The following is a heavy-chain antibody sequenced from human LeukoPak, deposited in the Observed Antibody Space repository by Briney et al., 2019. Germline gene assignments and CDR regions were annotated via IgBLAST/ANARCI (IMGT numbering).Heavy chain of an antibody. CDR1: GFTFGDDG. CDR3: VRGLHDYGDSNYYFDQ. J-gene: IGHJ4*02. V-gene: IGHV3-49*03. D-gene: IGHD4-17*01. CDR2: IRKKAYGETT. Sequence: GGSLRLSCTTFGFTFGDDGWSWFRQAPGKGLEGICFIRKKAYGETTEYAASVRGRFTISRDDANGIAYLQMNSLKTEDTALYYCVRGLHDYGDSNYYFDQWGQGTLVTVSS.